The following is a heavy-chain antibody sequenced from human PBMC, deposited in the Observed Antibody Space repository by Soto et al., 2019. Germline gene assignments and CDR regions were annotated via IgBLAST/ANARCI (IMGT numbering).Heavy chain of an antibody. D-gene: IGHD6-13*01. CDR1: GGSISSYY. CDR2: IYYSGST. Sequence: SETLSLTCTVSGGSISSYYWSWIRQPPGKGLEWIGYIYYSGSTNYNPSLKSRVTISVDTSKNQFSLKRSSVTAADTAVYYCARGQTAGYSSSWYWFDPWGQGTLVTVSS. J-gene: IGHJ5*02. V-gene: IGHV4-59*08. CDR3: ARGQTAGYSSSWYWFDP.